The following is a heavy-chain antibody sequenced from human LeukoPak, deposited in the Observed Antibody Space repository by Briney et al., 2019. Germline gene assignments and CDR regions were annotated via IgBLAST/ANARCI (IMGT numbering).Heavy chain of an antibody. CDR1: GGSISSSTYY. CDR2: INYSGST. D-gene: IGHD6-6*01. Sequence: SETLSLTCTVSGGSISSSTYYWGWIRRPPGKGLEWIGSINYSGSTYYNPSLTSRVTISVDTSKNQFSLKLSSVTAADTAVYYCASTSSSSSTYDYWGQGALVTVSS. J-gene: IGHJ4*02. V-gene: IGHV4-39*01. CDR3: ASTSSSSSTYDY.